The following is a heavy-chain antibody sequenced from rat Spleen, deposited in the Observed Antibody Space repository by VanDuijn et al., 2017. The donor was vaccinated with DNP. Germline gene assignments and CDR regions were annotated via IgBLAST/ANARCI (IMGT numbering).Heavy chain of an antibody. D-gene: IGHD1-2*01. CDR1: GFNFNDYW. CDR3: TPSSYGFAY. CDR2: INYNGTTT. V-gene: IGHV5-7*01. Sequence: EVSLVESGGGLVQPGRSLKLSCAASGFNFNDYWMGWVRQAPKRGLEWVATINYNGTTTFYRDSVKGRFTISRDNAKSSLYLQMDSLRSEDTATYYCTPSSYGFAYWGQGTLVTVSS. J-gene: IGHJ3*01.